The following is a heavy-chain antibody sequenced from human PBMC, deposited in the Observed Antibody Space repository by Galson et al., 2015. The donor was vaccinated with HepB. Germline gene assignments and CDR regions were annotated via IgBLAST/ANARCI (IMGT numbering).Heavy chain of an antibody. V-gene: IGHV4-59*08. CDR1: GDSMSRYY. D-gene: IGHD1-1*01. CDR2: IFYTGST. CDR3: ARSQDYNYWSDY. J-gene: IGHJ4*02. Sequence: TLSLTCTVSGDSMSRYYWSWIRQPPGKGLEWIGYIFYTGSTNYNPSLESRVTLSVDTSKNQFSLKLTSVTAADTAVYYCARSQDYNYWSDYWGQGTLVTVSS.